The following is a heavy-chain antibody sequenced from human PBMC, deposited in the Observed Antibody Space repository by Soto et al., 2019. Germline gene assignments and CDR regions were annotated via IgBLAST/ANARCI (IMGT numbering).Heavy chain of an antibody. CDR1: GYTFTSYA. D-gene: IGHD2-21*02. CDR3: AGSIVVVTALAY. V-gene: IGHV1-3*01. CDR2: INAGNGNT. J-gene: IGHJ4*02. Sequence: GASVKVSCKASGYTFTSYAMHWVRQAAGQRLEWMGWINAGNGNTKYSQKFQGRVTITRDTSASTAYMELSSLRSEDTAVYYCAGSIVVVTALAYSGQGTLVTVSS.